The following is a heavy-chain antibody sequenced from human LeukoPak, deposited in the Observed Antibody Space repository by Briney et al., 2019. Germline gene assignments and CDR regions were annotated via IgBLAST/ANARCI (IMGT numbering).Heavy chain of an antibody. CDR2: VFYSGTT. CDR1: GGSISSGSYY. D-gene: IGHD3-3*01. J-gene: IGHJ4*02. V-gene: IGHV4-39*01. Sequence: PSETLSLTCTVSGGSISSGSYYWGWIRQPPGKGLEWLGTVFYSGTTYYNPSLKSRVTISVDTSKNQFSLGLSSVTAADTAVYYCARIQGTDFWSGYYLDYWGQGTLVTVSS. CDR3: ARIQGTDFWSGYYLDY.